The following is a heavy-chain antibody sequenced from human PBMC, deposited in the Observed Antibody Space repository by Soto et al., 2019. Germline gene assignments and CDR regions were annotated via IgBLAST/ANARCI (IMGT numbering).Heavy chain of an antibody. CDR1: GFTFSSYA. CDR2: ISYDGSNK. D-gene: IGHD3-10*01. Sequence: QVQLVESGGGVVQPGRSLRLSCAASGFTFSSYAMHWVRQAPGKGLEWVAVISYDGSNKYYADSVKGRFTISRDNSENALYLQMNSLRAEDTAVYYCARAVLWFGELFQLTPDLDYWGQGTLVTVSS. V-gene: IGHV3-30-3*01. J-gene: IGHJ4*02. CDR3: ARAVLWFGELFQLTPDLDY.